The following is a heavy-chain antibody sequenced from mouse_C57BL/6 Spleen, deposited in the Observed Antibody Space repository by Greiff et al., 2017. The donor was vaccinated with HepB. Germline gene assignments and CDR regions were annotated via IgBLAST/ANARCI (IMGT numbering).Heavy chain of an antibody. D-gene: IGHD1-1*01. Sequence: QVQLKESGAELARPGASVKMSCKASGYTFTSYTMHWVKQRPGQGLEWIGYINPSSGYTKYNQKFKDKATLTADKSSSTAYMQLSSLTSEDSAVYYCERDYGSSYLYAMDYWGQGTSVTVSS. CDR2: INPSSGYT. V-gene: IGHV1-4*01. CDR1: GYTFTSYT. CDR3: ERDYGSSYLYAMDY. J-gene: IGHJ4*01.